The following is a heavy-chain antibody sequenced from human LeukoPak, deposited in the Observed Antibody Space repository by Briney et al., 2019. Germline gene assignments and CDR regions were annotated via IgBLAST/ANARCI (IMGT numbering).Heavy chain of an antibody. CDR1: GFTFSSYS. CDR3: AGMVRGVAFDY. V-gene: IGHV3-21*01. CDR2: ISSSSYI. D-gene: IGHD3-10*01. Sequence: GGSLRLSCAASGFTFSSYSMNWVRQAPGKGLEWVSSISSSSYIYYADSVKGRFTISRDNAKNSLYLQMNSLRAEDTAVYYCAGMVRGVAFDYWGQGTLVTVSS. J-gene: IGHJ4*02.